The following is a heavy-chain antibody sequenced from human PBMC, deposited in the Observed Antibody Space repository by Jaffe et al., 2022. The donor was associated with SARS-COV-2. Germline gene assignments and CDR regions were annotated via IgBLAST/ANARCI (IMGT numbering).Heavy chain of an antibody. CDR2: ISGSGGGT. J-gene: IGHJ4*02. D-gene: IGHD5-12*01. CDR1: GFSFSIYA. CDR3: AKRGYTGYEVGLDFDY. V-gene: IGHV3-23*01. Sequence: EVQLLESGGGLVQPGGSLRLSCTASGFSFSIYAMSWVRQAPGKGLEWVSAISGSGGGTYYADSVKGRFTISRDNSKNTLYLQMNSLRAEDTAVYYCAKRGYTGYEVGLDFDYWGQGTLVTVSS.